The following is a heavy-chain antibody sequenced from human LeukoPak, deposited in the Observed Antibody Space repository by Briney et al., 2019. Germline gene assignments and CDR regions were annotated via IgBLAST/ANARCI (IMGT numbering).Heavy chain of an antibody. CDR1: GYSFTGYY. V-gene: IGHV1-2*02. J-gene: IGHJ4*02. D-gene: IGHD3-22*01. CDR2: INPNSGGT. Sequence: ASVKVSCKASGYSFTGYYIHWVRQAPGQGLEWMGWINPNSGGTNYAQKFQGRVTMTRDTSISTAYMELSRLRSDDTAVYYCARDLGWRDSSGSSDYWGQGTLVTVSS. CDR3: ARDLGWRDSSGSSDY.